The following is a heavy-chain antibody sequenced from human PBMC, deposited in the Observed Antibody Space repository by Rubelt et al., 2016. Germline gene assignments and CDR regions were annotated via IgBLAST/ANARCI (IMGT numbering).Heavy chain of an antibody. Sequence: GRGLVQPGGSLRLSCAASGFTVSSNYMNWVRQAPGKGLEWVSVIYSGGSTYYADSVKGRFTISRDNSQNTVHLQMNNLRVEDTAGYYCAMGRLNYWGQGTLVTVSS. CDR1: GFTVSSNY. J-gene: IGHJ4*02. CDR3: AMGRLNY. CDR2: IYSGGST. D-gene: IGHD6-19*01. V-gene: IGHV3-66*01.